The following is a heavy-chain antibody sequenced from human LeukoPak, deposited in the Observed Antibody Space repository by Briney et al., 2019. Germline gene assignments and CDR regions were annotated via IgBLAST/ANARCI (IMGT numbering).Heavy chain of an antibody. CDR1: GYIFSTYG. D-gene: IGHD3-9*01. CDR2: ISPYNGNT. CDR3: ARDTYHDILTGTDY. J-gene: IGHJ4*02. V-gene: IGHV1-18*01. Sequence: GASVKVSCKTSGYIFSTYGISWVRQAPGQGLEWMGFISPYNGNTKYAQKLQGRVTMTTDTSTSTAYMELGSLRSDDTAMYYCARDTYHDILTGTDYWGQGTLVTVSS.